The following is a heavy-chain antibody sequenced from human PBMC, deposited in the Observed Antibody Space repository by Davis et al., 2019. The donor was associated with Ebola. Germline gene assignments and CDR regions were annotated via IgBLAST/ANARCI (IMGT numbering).Heavy chain of an antibody. CDR3: AADYSGSHLYNWFDH. CDR2: FDPEDGET. V-gene: IGHV1-24*01. Sequence: ASVKVSCKVSGYTLSDFSLHWVRQAPGKGLEWMGGFDPEDGETIYAQKFQGRLTMTEDTSTDTAYMELSSLRSEDTAVYYCAADYSGSHLYNWFDHWGQGTLVTVSS. J-gene: IGHJ5*02. CDR1: GYTLSDFS. D-gene: IGHD6-6*01.